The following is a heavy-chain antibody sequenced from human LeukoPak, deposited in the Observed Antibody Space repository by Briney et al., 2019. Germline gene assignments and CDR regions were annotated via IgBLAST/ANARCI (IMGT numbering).Heavy chain of an antibody. CDR3: ARGGGLDV. D-gene: IGHD3-16*01. CDR2: INHNGNVN. J-gene: IGHJ6*02. CDR1: GFTFSSYS. Sequence: PWGSLRLPCAASGFTFSSYSMNWARQAPGKGLEWVASINHNGNVNYYVDSVKGRFTISRDNAKNSLYLQMSNLRAEDTAVYFCARGGGLDVWGQGATVTVSS. V-gene: IGHV3-7*03.